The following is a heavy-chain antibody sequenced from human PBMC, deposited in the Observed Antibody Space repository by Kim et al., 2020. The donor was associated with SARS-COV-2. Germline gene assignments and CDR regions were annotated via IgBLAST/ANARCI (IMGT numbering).Heavy chain of an antibody. D-gene: IGHD5-12*01. CDR2: INPSGGST. CDR3: ARDLTTTDGYRDYYYGMDV. J-gene: IGHJ6*02. Sequence: ASVKVSCKASGYTFTSYYMHWVQQAPGQGLEWMGIINPSGGSTSYAQKFQGRVTMTRDTSTSTVYMELSSLRSEDTAVYYCARDLTTTDGYRDYYYGMDVWGQGTTVTVSS. V-gene: IGHV1-46*01. CDR1: GYTFTSYY.